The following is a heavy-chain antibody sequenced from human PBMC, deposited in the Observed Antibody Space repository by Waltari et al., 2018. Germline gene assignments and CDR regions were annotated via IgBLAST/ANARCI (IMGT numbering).Heavy chain of an antibody. CDR2: ISGNSGNI. CDR1: GFTFDNYA. J-gene: IGHJ4*02. CDR3: ATQNY. Sequence: EVQLVESGGGLVQPGRSLRLSCAASGFTFDNYAMHWVRQAPGKGLEWVSGISGNSGNIGYADSVQGRFTISRDNAKNFLYLQMNSLRAEDTALYYCATQNYWGQGTLVTVSS. V-gene: IGHV3-9*01.